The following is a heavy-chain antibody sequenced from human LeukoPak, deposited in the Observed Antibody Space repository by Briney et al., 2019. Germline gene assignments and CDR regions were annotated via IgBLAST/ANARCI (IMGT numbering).Heavy chain of an antibody. V-gene: IGHV3-48*03. J-gene: IGHJ5*02. CDR3: ARVRSDRGVIKWFNP. D-gene: IGHD3-10*01. CDR1: GFTFSSYE. Sequence: PGGSLRLSCAASGFTFSSYELNWVRQAPGKGLEWVSYISSSGSTIYYADSVKGRFTISRDNAKNSLHLQMNSLRDEDTAVYYCARVRSDRGVIKWFNPWGQGTLVTVSS. CDR2: ISSSGSTI.